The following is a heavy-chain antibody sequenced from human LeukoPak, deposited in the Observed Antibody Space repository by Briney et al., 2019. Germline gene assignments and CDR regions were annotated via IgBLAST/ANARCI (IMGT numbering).Heavy chain of an antibody. CDR1: GFTFSDYY. CDR2: ISSNGSTI. Sequence: PGGSLRLSCAASGFTFSDYYMSWIRQAPGKGLEWVSYISSNGSTIYYADSVKGRFTISRDNAKNSLYLQMNSLRAEDTAVYYCARGYCSSTSCSQGDWFDPWGQGTLVTVSS. D-gene: IGHD2-2*01. CDR3: ARGYCSSTSCSQGDWFDP. V-gene: IGHV3-11*01. J-gene: IGHJ5*02.